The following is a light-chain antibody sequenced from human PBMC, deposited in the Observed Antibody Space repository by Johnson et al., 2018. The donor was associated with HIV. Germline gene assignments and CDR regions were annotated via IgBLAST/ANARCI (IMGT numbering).Light chain of an antibody. Sequence: QSALTQPPSVSAAPGQKVTISCSGSSSNIGNNYVSWYQQLPGRAPKLLIYDHNKRPSGIPDRFSGSKSGTSATLGITGLQTGDEADYYCGTWDSSLRVGFFGTGTKVTVL. CDR2: DHN. CDR1: SSNIGNNY. J-gene: IGLJ1*01. CDR3: GTWDSSLRVGF. V-gene: IGLV1-51*01.